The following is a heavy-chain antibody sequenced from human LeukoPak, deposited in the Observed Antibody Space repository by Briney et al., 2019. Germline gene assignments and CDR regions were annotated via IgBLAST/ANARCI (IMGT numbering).Heavy chain of an antibody. J-gene: IGHJ5*02. CDR3: ARAYYYDSSGYYGS. V-gene: IGHV1-18*01. D-gene: IGHD3-22*01. CDR2: ISAYNGNT. Sequence: ASVKVSCKASGYTFTSYGISWVRQAPGQGLEWMGWISAYNGNTNYAQKLQGRVTITTDESTSTAYMELSSLRSEDTAVYYCARAYYYDSSGYYGSWGQGTLVTVSS. CDR1: GYTFTSYG.